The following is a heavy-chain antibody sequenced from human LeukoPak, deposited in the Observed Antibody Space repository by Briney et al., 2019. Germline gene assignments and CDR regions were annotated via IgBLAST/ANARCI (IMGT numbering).Heavy chain of an antibody. J-gene: IGHJ4*02. Sequence: GASVKVSCKASGGTFSSYAISWVRQAPGQGLEWMGIINPSGGSTSYAQKFRGRVTMTRDTSTSTVYMELSSLRSEDTAVYYCARDGSGNSGWPYFDYWGQGTLVTVSS. CDR3: ARDGSGNSGWPYFDY. D-gene: IGHD6-19*01. V-gene: IGHV1-46*01. CDR1: GGTFSSYA. CDR2: INPSGGST.